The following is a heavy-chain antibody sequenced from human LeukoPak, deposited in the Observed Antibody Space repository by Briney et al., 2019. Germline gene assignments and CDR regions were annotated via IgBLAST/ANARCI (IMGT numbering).Heavy chain of an antibody. CDR2: FDPEDGET. Sequence: ASVKVSCKVSGYTLTQLSMHWVGQAPGKGREGMGGFDPEDGETIYAQKFQGRVTMPEDTSTDTAYMELSSLRSEDTAVYYCATMGNNRGLVVADDAFDIWGQGTMVTVSS. V-gene: IGHV1-24*01. CDR3: ATMGNNRGLVVADDAFDI. CDR1: GYTLTQLS. J-gene: IGHJ3*02. D-gene: IGHD6-19*01.